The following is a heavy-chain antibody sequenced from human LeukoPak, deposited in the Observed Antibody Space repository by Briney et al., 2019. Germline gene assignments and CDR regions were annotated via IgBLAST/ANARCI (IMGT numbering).Heavy chain of an antibody. CDR1: GFTFSSYA. D-gene: IGHD2-15*01. V-gene: IGHV3-30*04. CDR3: ARDAFLCSGGSCYFYYYYYGMDV. Sequence: GGSLRLSCAASGFTFSSYAMHWVRQAPGKGLEWVAVISYDGRNKYYADSVKGRFTISRDNSKNTLYLQMNSLRAEDTAVYYCARDAFLCSGGSCYFYYYYYGMDVWGQATTVTVCS. J-gene: IGHJ6*01. CDR2: ISYDGRNK.